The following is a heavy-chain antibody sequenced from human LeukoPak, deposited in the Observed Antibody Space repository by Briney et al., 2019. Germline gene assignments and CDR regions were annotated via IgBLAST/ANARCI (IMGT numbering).Heavy chain of an antibody. CDR3: ASRGTKYYYDSSGYHRYNWFDP. D-gene: IGHD3-22*01. CDR2: MYYSGST. J-gene: IGHJ5*02. Sequence: SETLSLTCTVSGGSISSSGYYWGWIRQPPGKGLEWIGSMYYSGSTYHNPSLKSRVTISIDTSKNQFSLKLSSVTAADTAVYYCASRGTKYYYDSSGYHRYNWFDPWGQGTLVTVSS. V-gene: IGHV4-39*07. CDR1: GGSISSSGYY.